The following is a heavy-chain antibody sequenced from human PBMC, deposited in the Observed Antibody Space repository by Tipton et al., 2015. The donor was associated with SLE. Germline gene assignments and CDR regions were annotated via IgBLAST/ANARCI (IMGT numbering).Heavy chain of an antibody. CDR2: ISSSSTYL. V-gene: IGHV3-21*01. CDR1: GFTFSSYS. D-gene: IGHD2-2*01. Sequence: GSLRLSCAASGFTFSSYSMNWVRQAPGKGLEWVSSISSSSTYLYYADSVKGRFTISRDNAKNSLYLQMNSLRAEDTAVYYCATPPGSSTTLDPWGQGTLVTVSS. CDR3: ATPPGSSTTLDP. J-gene: IGHJ5*02.